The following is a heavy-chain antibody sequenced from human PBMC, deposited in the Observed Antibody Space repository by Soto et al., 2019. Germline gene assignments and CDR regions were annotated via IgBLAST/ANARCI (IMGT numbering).Heavy chain of an antibody. D-gene: IGHD3-3*01. J-gene: IGHJ4*02. V-gene: IGHV1-69*13. CDR2: IIPIFGTA. Sequence: SVKVSCKASGGTFSSYAISWVRQAPGQGLEWMGGIIPIFGTANYAQKFQGRVTITADESTSTAYMELSSLRSEDTAVYYCARILREYYDFWSGYQYYFDYWGRGTLVTVS. CDR3: ARILREYYDFWSGYQYYFDY. CDR1: GGTFSSYA.